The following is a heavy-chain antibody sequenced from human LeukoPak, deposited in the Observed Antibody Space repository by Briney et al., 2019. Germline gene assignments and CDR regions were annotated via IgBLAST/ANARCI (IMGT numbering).Heavy chain of an antibody. D-gene: IGHD6-19*01. CDR1: GYTFTSYG. CDR2: ISAYNGNT. J-gene: IGHJ5*02. V-gene: IGHV1-18*01. CDR3: ARDPKSSGWYEENWFDP. Sequence: ASVKVSCKASGYTFTSYGISWVRQAPGQGLEWMGWISAYNGNTNYAQKLQGRVTMTIDTSTSTAYMELRSLRSDDTAVYYCARDPKSSGWYEENWFDPWGQGTLVTVSS.